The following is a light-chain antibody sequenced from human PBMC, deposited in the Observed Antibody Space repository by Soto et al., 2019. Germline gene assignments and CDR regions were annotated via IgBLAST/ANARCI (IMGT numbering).Light chain of an antibody. V-gene: IGKV3-20*01. CDR2: GAS. Sequence: DIVLTQSPGTLSLSPGERATLSCRTSRTVSSAYLAWYKQKPGQAPRLLIYGASSRATGIPDRFSGSGSGTDFTLTISRLEPEDSAVYYCQQYGSSPLYSFGQGTKVDIK. CDR1: RTVSSAY. CDR3: QQYGSSPLYS. J-gene: IGKJ2*01.